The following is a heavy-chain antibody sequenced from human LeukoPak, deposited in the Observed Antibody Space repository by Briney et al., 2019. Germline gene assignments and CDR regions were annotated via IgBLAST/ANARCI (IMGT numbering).Heavy chain of an antibody. CDR3: ANLDYYGSGSYYNDDNY. CDR2: INHSGST. V-gene: IGHV4-34*01. CDR1: GGSFSGYY. D-gene: IGHD3-10*01. J-gene: IGHJ4*02. Sequence: PSETLSLTCAVYGGSFSGYYWSWIRQPPGKGLGWIGEINHSGSTNYNPSLKSRVTISVDTSKNQFSLKLSSVTAADTAVYYCANLDYYGSGSYYNDDNYWGQGTLVTVSS.